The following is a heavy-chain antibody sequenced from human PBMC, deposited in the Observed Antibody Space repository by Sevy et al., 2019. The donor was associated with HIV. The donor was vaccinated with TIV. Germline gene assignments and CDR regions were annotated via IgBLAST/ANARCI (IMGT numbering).Heavy chain of an antibody. CDR2: IILILGTG. D-gene: IGHD6-19*01. J-gene: IGHJ4*02. V-gene: IGHV1-69*13. Sequence: ASVKVSCKASGGTFSSYGISWVRQAPGQGLEWMGGIILILGTGNYARKFQGRVTITADESTKTAYMELSSLRSEDTAVYYCARGGGNGWYYFDYWGQETLVTVSS. CDR3: ARGGGNGWYYFDY. CDR1: GGTFSSYG.